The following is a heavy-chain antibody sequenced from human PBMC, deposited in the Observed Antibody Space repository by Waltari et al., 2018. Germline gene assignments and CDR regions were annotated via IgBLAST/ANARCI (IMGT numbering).Heavy chain of an antibody. CDR1: GFTFSSYT. CDR2: ISGGSSYK. V-gene: IGHV3-21*01. D-gene: IGHD3-22*01. Sequence: EVQLVGSGGGLVKPGGSLRLSCAASGFTFSSYTMNWVRQAPGKGLEMVSSISGGSSYKYYADSVKGRFTISRDNFKNSLYLQMNSLRAEDTAVYYCAREWDVMIGTAGYYFDYWAQGTLVTVSS. J-gene: IGHJ4*02. CDR3: AREWDVMIGTAGYYFDY.